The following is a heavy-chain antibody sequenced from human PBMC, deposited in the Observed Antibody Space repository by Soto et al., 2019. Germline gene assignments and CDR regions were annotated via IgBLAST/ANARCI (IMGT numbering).Heavy chain of an antibody. J-gene: IGHJ5*02. CDR3: ARGVVVATTAWFDP. V-gene: IGHV2-70*01. CDR2: IDWDDDR. D-gene: IGHD2-15*01. CDR1: GFSLTTRGMC. Sequence: SGPTLVNPTQTLTLTCPFSGFSLTTRGMCVSSILHPPGKALEWLALIDWDDDRYYSTSLKTRLTISTDTSKNQVVLTMTNMDPVDTATYYCARGVVVATTAWFDPWGQGTLVTVSS.